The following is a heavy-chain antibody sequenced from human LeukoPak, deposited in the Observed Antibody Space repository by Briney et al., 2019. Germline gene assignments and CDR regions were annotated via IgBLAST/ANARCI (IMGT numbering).Heavy chain of an antibody. Sequence: PGGSLRLSCAASGFTFSSYAMSWVRQAPGKGLEWVSAISGSGGSTYYADSVKGRFTISRDNSKNTLYLQMNSLRAEDTAVYYCAKTMIVVVITTGFDYWGQGTLVTVSS. J-gene: IGHJ4*02. CDR1: GFTFSSYA. CDR3: AKTMIVVVITTGFDY. D-gene: IGHD3-22*01. V-gene: IGHV3-23*01. CDR2: ISGSGGST.